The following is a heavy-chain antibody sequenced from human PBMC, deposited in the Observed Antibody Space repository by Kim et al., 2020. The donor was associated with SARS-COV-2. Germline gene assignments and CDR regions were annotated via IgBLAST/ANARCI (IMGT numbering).Heavy chain of an antibody. V-gene: IGHV3-48*03. CDR1: GFTFSSYE. Sequence: GGSLRLSCAASGFTFSSYEMNWVRQAPGKGLEWVSYISSSGSTIYYADSVKGRFTISRDNAKNSLYLQMNSLRAEDTAVYYCARDILTGYYVSRGVYYYYGMDVWGQGTTVTVSS. CDR3: ARDILTGYYVSRGVYYYYGMDV. CDR2: ISSSGSTI. J-gene: IGHJ6*02. D-gene: IGHD3-9*01.